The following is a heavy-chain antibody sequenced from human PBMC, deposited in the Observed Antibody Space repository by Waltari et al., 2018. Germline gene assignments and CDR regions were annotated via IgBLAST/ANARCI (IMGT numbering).Heavy chain of an antibody. CDR2: IYNSGSL. CDR3: ARGRGDYYYGMDV. V-gene: IGHV4-59*01. J-gene: IGHJ6*02. CDR1: GDSIRSYY. D-gene: IGHD3-10*01. Sequence: QVQLQESGPGLVKPSETLSLTCTVSGDSIRSYYWTWLRQPPGKGLEWIGYIYNSGSLNYNPALQSRVTMSLDTSKNQFSLKLSSVTAADTAMYYCARGRGDYYYGMDVWGQGTTVTVSS.